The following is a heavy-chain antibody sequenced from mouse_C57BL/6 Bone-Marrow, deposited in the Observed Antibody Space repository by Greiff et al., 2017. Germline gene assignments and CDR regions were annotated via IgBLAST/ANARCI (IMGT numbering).Heavy chain of an antibody. Sequence: QVQLQQSGPELVKPGASVKISCKASGYAFSSSWMNWVKQRPGKGLEWIGRIYPGDGDTNYNGKFKGKATLTADKSSSTAYMQLNSLTSEDSAVYFCARMNPWFAYWGQGTLVTVSA. CDR3: ARMNPWFAY. CDR1: GYAFSSSW. J-gene: IGHJ3*01. CDR2: IYPGDGDT. V-gene: IGHV1-82*01.